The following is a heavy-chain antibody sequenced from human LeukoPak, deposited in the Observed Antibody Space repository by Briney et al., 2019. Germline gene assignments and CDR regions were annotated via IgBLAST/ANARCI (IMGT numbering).Heavy chain of an antibody. CDR2: IIPIFGTA. CDR1: GGTFSSYA. J-gene: IGHJ6*03. V-gene: IGHV1-69*13. Sequence: ASVKVSCKASGGTFSSYAISWVRQAPGQGLEWMGGIIPIFGTANYAQKFQGIVTIPADESTSTAYMELSSLRSEDTAVYYCARGYSYGPGDYYYMDVWGKGTTVTVSS. D-gene: IGHD5-18*01. CDR3: ARGYSYGPGDYYYMDV.